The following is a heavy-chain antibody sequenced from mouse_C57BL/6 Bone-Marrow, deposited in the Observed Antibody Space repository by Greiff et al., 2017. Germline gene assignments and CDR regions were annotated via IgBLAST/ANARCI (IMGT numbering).Heavy chain of an antibody. CDR3: ARPPAFFKGAMDY. V-gene: IGHV1-75*01. CDR1: GYTFTDYY. CDR2: IFPGSGST. J-gene: IGHJ4*01. Sequence: VQLQESGPELVKPGASVKISCKASGYTFTDYYINWVKQRPGQGLEWIGWIFPGSGSTYYNEKFKGKATLTVDKSSSTAYMLLSSLTSEDSAVYFCARPPAFFKGAMDYWGQGTSVTVSS.